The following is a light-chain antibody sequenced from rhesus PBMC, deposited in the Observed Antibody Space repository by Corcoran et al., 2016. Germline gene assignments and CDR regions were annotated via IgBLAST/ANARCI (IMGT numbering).Light chain of an antibody. CDR2: DVS. Sequence: QSAPTQPPSVSGSPGQSVTISCTGTSSDVGGYNYVSWYQQHPGKAPKLMIYDVSKRPSGVSDRFSGSKSGNTASLTISGLQAEDEADYYCSSYGSGSTYIFGDGTRLTVL. CDR1: SSDVGGYNY. V-gene: IGLV2S7*01. J-gene: IGLJ1*01. CDR3: SSYGSGSTYI.